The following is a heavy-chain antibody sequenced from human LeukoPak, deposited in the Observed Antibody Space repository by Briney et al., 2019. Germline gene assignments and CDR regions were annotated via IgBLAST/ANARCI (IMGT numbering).Heavy chain of an antibody. D-gene: IGHD3-9*01. Sequence: AXVKVXXKVSGYTLTELSMHXXRQAPGKGLXXMGGFGPEDGETIYAQKFQGRVTMTEDTSTDTAYMELSSLRSEDTAVYYCATDLRGDILTGSSWGQGTLVTVSS. CDR3: ATDLRGDILTGSS. V-gene: IGHV1-24*01. CDR1: GYTLTELS. J-gene: IGHJ5*02. CDR2: FGPEDGET.